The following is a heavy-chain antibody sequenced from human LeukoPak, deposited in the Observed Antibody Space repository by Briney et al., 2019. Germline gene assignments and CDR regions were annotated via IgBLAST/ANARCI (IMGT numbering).Heavy chain of an antibody. CDR2: INPNSGGT. CDR3: ARGSSRILWSKDY. Sequence: GASVEVSCKASGYSFTGYYMNWVRQAPGQGLEWMGWINPNSGGTNYAQKFQGRVTMTRDTSISTAYMELSRLRSDDTAVYYCARGSSRILWSKDYWGQGTLVTVSS. J-gene: IGHJ4*02. CDR1: GYSFTGYY. D-gene: IGHD3-10*01. V-gene: IGHV1-2*02.